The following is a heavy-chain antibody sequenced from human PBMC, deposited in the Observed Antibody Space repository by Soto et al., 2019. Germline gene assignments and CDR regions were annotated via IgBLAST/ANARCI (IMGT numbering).Heavy chain of an antibody. Sequence: QVQLQESGPGLVRPSETLSLTCTVAGDSVSSGSHHWNWIRQAPGKGLEWIGSIYFTGRTNHNPSLKSRVTISVDTSKIHLSLNLTSVTAADTAVYYCARDLVAIGGRVYAFDLWGQGTMVTVSS. CDR1: GDSVSSGSHH. CDR2: IYFTGRT. J-gene: IGHJ3*01. V-gene: IGHV4-61*03. D-gene: IGHD2-21*01. CDR3: ARDLVAIGGRVYAFDL.